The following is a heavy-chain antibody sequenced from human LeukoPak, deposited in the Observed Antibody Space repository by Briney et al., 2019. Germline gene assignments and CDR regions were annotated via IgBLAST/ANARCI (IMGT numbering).Heavy chain of an antibody. Sequence: GGSLRLSCAASGFTFSSYAMSWVRQAPGKGLEWVSAISGGGGSTYYADSVKGRFTISRDNSKNTLYLQMNSLRAEDTAVYYCAAARHAPYYYYYMDVWGKGTTVTVSS. CDR2: ISGGGGST. J-gene: IGHJ6*03. V-gene: IGHV3-23*01. D-gene: IGHD6-25*01. CDR3: AAARHAPYYYYYMDV. CDR1: GFTFSSYA.